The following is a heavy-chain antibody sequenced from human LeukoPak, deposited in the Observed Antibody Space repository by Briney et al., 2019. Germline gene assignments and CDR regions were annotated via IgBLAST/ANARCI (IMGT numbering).Heavy chain of an antibody. V-gene: IGHV3-74*01. CDR3: ARDRGGWYDWFDP. Sequence: GGSLRLSCAASGFTFSSYWMHWVRQAPGKGLVWVSRINSDGSSTTYADSVKGRFTISRDNAKNTLYLQMNSLRAEDTAVYYCARDRGGWYDWFDPWGQGTLVTVSS. CDR2: INSDGSST. D-gene: IGHD6-19*01. J-gene: IGHJ5*02. CDR1: GFTFSSYW.